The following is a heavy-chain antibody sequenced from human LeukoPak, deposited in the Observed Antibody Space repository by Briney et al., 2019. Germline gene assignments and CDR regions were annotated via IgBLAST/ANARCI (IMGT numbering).Heavy chain of an antibody. CDR3: AKEGVHGDYDY. CDR2: IWYDGSNK. CDR1: GFTFSSYG. J-gene: IGHJ4*02. D-gene: IGHD4-17*01. Sequence: PGRSLRLSCAASGFTFSSYGMHWVRQAPGKGLEWVAVIWYDGSNKYYADSVKGRFTISRDNSKNTLYPQMNSLRAEDTAVYYCAKEGVHGDYDYWGQGTLVTVSS. V-gene: IGHV3-33*06.